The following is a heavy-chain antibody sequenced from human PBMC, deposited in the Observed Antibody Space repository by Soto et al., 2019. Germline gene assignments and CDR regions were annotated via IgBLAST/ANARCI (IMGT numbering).Heavy chain of an antibody. D-gene: IGHD1-1*01. J-gene: IGHJ6*01. CDR2: ISAAGSGV. CDR1: GSSFSSYG. V-gene: IGHV3-23*01. Sequence: GGSLRLSCEVRGSSFSSYGMNWVRQARGGGLEWVSGISAAGSGVYYAESVKGRFTISRDNSKNTLYLEMNSLRAEDTALYYCARFSGWNYFYAMDVWGQGTTVTVSS. CDR3: ARFSGWNYFYAMDV.